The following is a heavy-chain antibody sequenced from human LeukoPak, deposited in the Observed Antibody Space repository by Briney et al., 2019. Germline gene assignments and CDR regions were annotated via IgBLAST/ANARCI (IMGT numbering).Heavy chain of an antibody. CDR1: GGSFSGYY. CDR2: INHSGST. CDR3: ARQERVVVVAATQFGFDP. D-gene: IGHD2-15*01. V-gene: IGHV4-34*01. Sequence: PSETLSLTCAVYGGSFSGYYWSWIRQPPGKGLEWIGEINHSGSTNYNPSLKSRVTISVDTSKNQFSLKLSSVTAADTAVYYCARQERVVVVAATQFGFDPWGQGTLVTVSS. J-gene: IGHJ5*02.